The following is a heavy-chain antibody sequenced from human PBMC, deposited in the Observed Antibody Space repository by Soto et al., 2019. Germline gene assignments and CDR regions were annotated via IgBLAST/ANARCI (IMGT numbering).Heavy chain of an antibody. D-gene: IGHD2-2*01. CDR1: GGSISSYY. CDR2: IYYSGST. CDR3: ARQSCSSTSCYSWVSWFDP. Sequence: QVQLQESGPGLVKPSETLSLTCTVSGGSISSYYWSWIRQPPGKGLEWIGPIYYSGSTNYNPSLRSRVTISVDTSKNQFSLKLSSVTAADTAVYYCARQSCSSTSCYSWVSWFDPWGQGTLVTVSS. J-gene: IGHJ5*02. V-gene: IGHV4-59*08.